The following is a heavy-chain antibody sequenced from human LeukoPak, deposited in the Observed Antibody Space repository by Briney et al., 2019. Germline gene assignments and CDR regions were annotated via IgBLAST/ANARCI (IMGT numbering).Heavy chain of an antibody. J-gene: IGHJ6*03. D-gene: IGHD2/OR15-2a*01. CDR3: AREAKGTNFFYYYMDV. CDR1: GGSISSGSYY. V-gene: IGHV4-39*07. CDR2: INDRGTI. Sequence: PSETLSLTCTVSGGSISSGSYYWSWIRQSPGKGLEWIGEINDRGTINYNPSLQRRVSISVDKSKNEFSLILNSVTDADTALYYCAREAKGTNFFYYYMDVWGKGTTVTVSS.